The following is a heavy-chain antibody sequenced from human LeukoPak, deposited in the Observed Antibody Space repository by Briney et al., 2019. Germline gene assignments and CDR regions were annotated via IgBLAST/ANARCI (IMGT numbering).Heavy chain of an antibody. CDR2: ISSSSSYI. CDR1: GFTFSSYS. Sequence: GGSLRLSCAASGFTFSSYSMNWVRQAPGKGLEWVSSISSSSSYIYYADSVKGRFTISRDNAKNSLYLQMNSLRAEDTAVYYCAREKTYYYDSSGRDYWGQGTLVTVSS. CDR3: AREKTYYYDSSGRDY. V-gene: IGHV3-21*01. D-gene: IGHD3-22*01. J-gene: IGHJ4*02.